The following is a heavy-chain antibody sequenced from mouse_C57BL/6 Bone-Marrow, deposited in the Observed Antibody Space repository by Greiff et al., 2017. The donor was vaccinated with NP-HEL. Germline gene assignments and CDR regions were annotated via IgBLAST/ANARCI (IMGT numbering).Heavy chain of an antibody. J-gene: IGHJ3*01. V-gene: IGHV1-81*01. CDR2: IYPRSGNT. CDR3: APDSSGPFAY. Sequence: VQLQQSGAELARPGASVKLSCKASGYTFTSYGISWVKQRTGQGLEWIGEIYPRSGNTYYNEKFKGKATLTADKSSSTAYMELRSLTSEDSAVYFCAPDSSGPFAYWGQGTLVTVSA. CDR1: GYTFTSYG. D-gene: IGHD3-2*02.